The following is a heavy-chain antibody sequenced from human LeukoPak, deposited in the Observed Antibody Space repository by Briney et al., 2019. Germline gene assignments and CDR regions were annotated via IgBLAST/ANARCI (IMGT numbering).Heavy chain of an antibody. V-gene: IGHV6-1*01. CDR3: ARLHCTTSCYVDY. CDR1: GDSVSSNSAA. J-gene: IGHJ4*02. CDR2: TYRRSKWSN. D-gene: IGHD2-2*01. Sequence: SQTLSLTRAISGDSVSSNSAAWNWIRQSPSRGLEWLGRTYRRSKWSNDYAPSVKSRIIINPDTSKNQFSPQLNSVTPEDTAVYYCARLHCTTSCYVDYWGQGTLVTVSS.